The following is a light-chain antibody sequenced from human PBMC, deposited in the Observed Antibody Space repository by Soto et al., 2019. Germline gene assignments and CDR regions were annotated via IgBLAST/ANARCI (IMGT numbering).Light chain of an antibody. CDR3: GSYTNNTTPYV. J-gene: IGLJ1*01. V-gene: IGLV2-14*01. CDR2: EVN. CDR1: SSDVGGYDY. Sequence: QSALTQPASVSGSPGQSITISCTGASSDVGGYDYVSWYQQSPGKAPKLMISEVNNRPSGVSNRFSGSKSGNTASLTISGLQAEDEADYYCGSYTNNTTPYVFGTGTKLTVL.